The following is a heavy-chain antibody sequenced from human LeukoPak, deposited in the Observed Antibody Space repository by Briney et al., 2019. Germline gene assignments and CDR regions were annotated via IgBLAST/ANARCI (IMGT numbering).Heavy chain of an antibody. CDR3: ARVLRFLRYFDY. V-gene: IGHV3-48*03. CDR1: GFTFSSYE. CDR2: ISSSGSTI. J-gene: IGHJ4*02. Sequence: GGSLRLSCAASGFTFSSYEMNWVRQAPGKGLEWVSYISSSGSTIYYADSVKGRFTISRDNAKNSLYLQMNSLRAEDTAVYYCARVLRFLRYFDYWGQGTLVIVSS. D-gene: IGHD3-3*01.